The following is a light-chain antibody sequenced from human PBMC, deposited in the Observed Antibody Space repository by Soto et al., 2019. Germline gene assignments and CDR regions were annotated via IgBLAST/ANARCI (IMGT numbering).Light chain of an antibody. Sequence: SVLTHPPSVSGAPGQRVPISCPGSSTNIGAGYDVHWYQQLPGTAPKLLIYGNSNRPSGVPDRFSGSKSGTSASLAITGLQAEDEADYYCQSYDSSLSGYVFGTGTKVTVL. CDR1: STNIGAGYD. CDR3: QSYDSSLSGYV. J-gene: IGLJ1*01. V-gene: IGLV1-40*01. CDR2: GNS.